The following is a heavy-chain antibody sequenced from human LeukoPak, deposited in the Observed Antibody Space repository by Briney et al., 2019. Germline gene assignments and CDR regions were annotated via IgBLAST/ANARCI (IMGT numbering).Heavy chain of an antibody. CDR2: ITNGGTT. D-gene: IGHD4-17*01. CDR3: TKDLSALQWAGDETTVTEGY. Sequence: PGESLRLSCTASGFTFSSYAMNWVRQPPGKGLEWVADITNGGTTYYAASLKGRFTISRDNSKSTLFLQMNSLRAEDTAIYYCTKDLSALQWAGDETTVTEGYWGQGTLVTVSS. J-gene: IGHJ4*02. V-gene: IGHV3-23*01. CDR1: GFTFSSYA.